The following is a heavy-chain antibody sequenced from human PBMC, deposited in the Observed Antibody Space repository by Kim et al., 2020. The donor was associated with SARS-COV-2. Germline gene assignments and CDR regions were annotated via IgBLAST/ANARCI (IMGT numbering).Heavy chain of an antibody. Sequence: SETLSLTCTVSGGSISSSSYYWGWIRQPPGKGLEWIGSIYYSGSTYYNPSLKSRVTISVDTSKNQFSLKLSSVTAADTAVYYCARLNLGGHHNIQVYYYYGMDVWGQGTTVTVSS. V-gene: IGHV4-39*01. D-gene: IGHD2-15*01. CDR2: IYYSGST. J-gene: IGHJ6*02. CDR3: ARLNLGGHHNIQVYYYYGMDV. CDR1: GGSISSSSYY.